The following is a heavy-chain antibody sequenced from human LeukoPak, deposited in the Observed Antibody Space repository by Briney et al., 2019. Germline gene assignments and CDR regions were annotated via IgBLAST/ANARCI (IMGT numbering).Heavy chain of an antibody. CDR3: ARLAADPDSYYYYYYMDV. CDR1: GGSISSGSYY. Sequence: SQTLSLTCTVSGGSISSGSYYWSWIRQPAGKGLEWIGRIYTSGSTNYNPSLKSRVTISVDTSKNQFSLKLSSVTAADTAVYYCARLAADPDSYYYYYYMDVWGKGTTVTISS. D-gene: IGHD2-15*01. V-gene: IGHV4-61*02. J-gene: IGHJ6*03. CDR2: IYTSGST.